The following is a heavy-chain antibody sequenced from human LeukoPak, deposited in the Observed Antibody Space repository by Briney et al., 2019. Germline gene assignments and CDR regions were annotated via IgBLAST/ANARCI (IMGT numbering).Heavy chain of an antibody. CDR2: ISGSGGST. Sequence: GASLRLSCAASGFTFSSYAMSWVRQAPGKGLEWVSAISGSGGSTYYVDSVRGRFTISRDNSKNTLYLQMNSLRAEDTAVYYCAKDEYYYDSSGYASQHWGPGTLVTVSS. J-gene: IGHJ1*01. CDR3: AKDEYYYDSSGYASQH. D-gene: IGHD3-22*01. V-gene: IGHV3-23*01. CDR1: GFTFSSYA.